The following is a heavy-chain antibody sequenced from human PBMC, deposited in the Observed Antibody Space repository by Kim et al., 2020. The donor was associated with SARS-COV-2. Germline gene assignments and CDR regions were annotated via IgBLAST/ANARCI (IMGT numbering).Heavy chain of an antibody. CDR2: IDPSDSYT. V-gene: IGHV5-10-1*01. J-gene: IGHJ4*02. Sequence: GESLKISCKGSGYSFTSYWISWVRQMPGKGLEWMGRIDPSDSYTNYSPSFQGHVTISADKSISTAYLQWSSLKASDTAMYYCARGYYGSGSPPHWGYWGQGTLVTVSS. CDR3: ARGYYGSGSPPHWGY. CDR1: GYSFTSYW. D-gene: IGHD3-10*01.